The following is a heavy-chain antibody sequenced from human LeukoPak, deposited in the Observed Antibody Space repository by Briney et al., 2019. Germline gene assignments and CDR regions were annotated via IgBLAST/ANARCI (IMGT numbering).Heavy chain of an antibody. Sequence: SETLSLTCTVSGGSINSYYWSWIRQPPGRGLEWIGDIYYSGSTIYNPSLKSRVTISVDTSKNQFSLNLRSVTAVDTAVYYCARIDYATFDCWGPGTLVTDSS. J-gene: IGHJ4*02. CDR3: ARIDYATFDC. CDR1: GGSINSYY. D-gene: IGHD3-16*01. V-gene: IGHV4-59*01. CDR2: IYYSGST.